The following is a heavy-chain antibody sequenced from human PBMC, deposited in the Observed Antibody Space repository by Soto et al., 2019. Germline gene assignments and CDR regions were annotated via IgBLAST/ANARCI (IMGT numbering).Heavy chain of an antibody. CDR3: AKDQDIVVVVAATPGAFDI. J-gene: IGHJ3*02. V-gene: IGHV3-23*01. Sequence: GSLRLSCAASGFTFSSYAMSWVRQAPGKGLEWVSAISGSGGSTYYADSVKGRFTISRDNSKNTLYLQMNSLRAEDTAVYYCAKDQDIVVVVAATPGAFDIWGQGTMVTVSS. CDR2: ISGSGGST. D-gene: IGHD2-15*01. CDR1: GFTFSSYA.